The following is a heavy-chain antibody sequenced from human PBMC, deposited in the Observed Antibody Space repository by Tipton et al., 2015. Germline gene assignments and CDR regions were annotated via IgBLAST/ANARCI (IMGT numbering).Heavy chain of an antibody. D-gene: IGHD4-23*01. CDR2: INSDGSST. CDR3: AKDFYGGNSGIQLDY. J-gene: IGHJ4*02. Sequence: SLRLSCAASGFTFSSYWMHWVRQAPGKGLVWVSRINSDGSSTSYADSVKGRFTISRDNAKNTLYLQMNSLRAEDTAVYYCAKDFYGGNSGIQLDYWGQGTQVTVSS. V-gene: IGHV3-74*01. CDR1: GFTFSSYW.